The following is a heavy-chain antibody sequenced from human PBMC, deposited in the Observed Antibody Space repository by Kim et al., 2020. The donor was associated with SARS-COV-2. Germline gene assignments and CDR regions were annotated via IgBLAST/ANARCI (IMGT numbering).Heavy chain of an antibody. D-gene: IGHD6-19*01. CDR1: GFTFGDYA. V-gene: IGHV3-49*03. Sequence: GGSLRLSCTASGFTFGDYAMSWFRQAPGKGLGWVGFFRSKAYGGTTEYAASVKGRFTISRDDSKSIAYLQMNSLKTEDTAVYYCTRSGDSSGSRGYWGQGTLVTVSS. CDR3: TRSGDSSGSRGY. J-gene: IGHJ4*02. CDR2: FRSKAYGGTT.